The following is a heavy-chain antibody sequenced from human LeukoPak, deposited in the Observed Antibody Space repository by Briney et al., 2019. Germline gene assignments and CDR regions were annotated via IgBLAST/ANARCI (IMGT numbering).Heavy chain of an antibody. CDR2: IYPGDSDI. CDR3: ARLEVEMATVYFDY. J-gene: IGHJ4*02. V-gene: IGHV5-51*01. D-gene: IGHD5-24*01. CDR1: GYSFTSYW. Sequence: LGESMKISCKGSGYSFTSYWIGWVREMPGKGLEWMGIIYPGDSDIRYSPSFQGQVTISADKSISTAYLQWSSLKASDTAMYYCARLEVEMATVYFDYGGEGILVTVSS.